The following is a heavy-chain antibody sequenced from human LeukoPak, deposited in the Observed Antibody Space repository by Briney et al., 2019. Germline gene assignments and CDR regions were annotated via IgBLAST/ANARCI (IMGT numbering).Heavy chain of an antibody. Sequence: PGGSLRLSCAASGFTFSSYWMHWVRQAPGKGLVWVSRINNDGSSTSYADSVKGRFTISRDNAKNTLYLQINSLRAEDTAVYYCARGRGGYFEDYWGQGTLVTVSS. CDR1: GFTFSSYW. J-gene: IGHJ4*02. V-gene: IGHV3-74*01. CDR3: ARGRGGYFEDY. CDR2: INNDGSST. D-gene: IGHD3-22*01.